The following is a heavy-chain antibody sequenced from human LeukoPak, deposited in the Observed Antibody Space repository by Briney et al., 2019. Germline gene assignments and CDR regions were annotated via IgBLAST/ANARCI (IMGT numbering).Heavy chain of an antibody. Sequence: GGSLRLSCVASGFTFSSYWMHWVFQAPGKGLEWVSRIDFETDTTTYAGSVKGRFTISRDNTKNTLYLQMDSLRDEDAAVYYCVRAGSGFDYWGQGTLVTVTS. D-gene: IGHD2-15*01. CDR2: IDFETDTT. CDR1: GFTFSSYW. V-gene: IGHV3-74*01. J-gene: IGHJ4*02. CDR3: VRAGSGFDY.